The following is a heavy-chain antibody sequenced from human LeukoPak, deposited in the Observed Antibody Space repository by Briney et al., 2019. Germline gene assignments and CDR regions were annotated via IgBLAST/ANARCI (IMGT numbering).Heavy chain of an antibody. CDR2: INSAGSST. V-gene: IGHV3-74*01. CDR1: GFTFSSYW. Sequence: VGSLRLSCAASGFTFSSYWMHWVRQAPGKGLVWVSRINSAGSSTSYADSVQGRSTISRDNAKNTLYLQMNSLRAEDTAVYYCAAVINGPDTVTNAFDIWGQGTMVTVSS. D-gene: IGHD4-17*01. CDR3: AAVINGPDTVTNAFDI. J-gene: IGHJ3*02.